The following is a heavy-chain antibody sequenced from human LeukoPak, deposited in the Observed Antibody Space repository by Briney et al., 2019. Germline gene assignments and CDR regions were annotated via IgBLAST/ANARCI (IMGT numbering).Heavy chain of an antibody. V-gene: IGHV1-2*02. CDR1: GYTFTGYY. D-gene: IGHD3-10*01. J-gene: IGHJ4*02. CDR3: ARADYGSGVIRGRLGVY. CDR2: INPNSGGT. Sequence: GASVKVSCTASGYTFTGYYMHWVRQAPGQGLEWMGWINPNSGGTNYAQKFQGRVTMTRDTSISTAYMELSRLRSDDTAVYYCARADYGSGVIRGRLGVYWGQGTLVTVSS.